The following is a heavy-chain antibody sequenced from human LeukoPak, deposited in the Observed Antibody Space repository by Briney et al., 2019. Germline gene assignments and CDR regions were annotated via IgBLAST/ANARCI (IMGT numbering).Heavy chain of an antibody. CDR2: INPNSGVT. Sequence: APVKVSCKASGYTFNRHYMHWVRQAPGLGLEWMGWINPNSGVTESAQKYQGRVTMTRDTSISTAYVELTSLKSDDTAVYYCARRASLIVSYDVFDLWGLGTVVTVSS. CDR3: ARRASLIVSYDVFDL. V-gene: IGHV1-2*02. J-gene: IGHJ3*01. CDR1: GYTFNRHY. D-gene: IGHD2-21*01.